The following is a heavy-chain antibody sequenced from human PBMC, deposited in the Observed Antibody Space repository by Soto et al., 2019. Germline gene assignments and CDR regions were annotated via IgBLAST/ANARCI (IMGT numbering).Heavy chain of an antibody. CDR1: GFAFSSYD. V-gene: IGHV3-64D*06. J-gene: IGHJ5*02. D-gene: IGHD3-22*01. CDR2: STSDGGST. CDR3: VKPPAHYYDSSAYYSA. Sequence: GGSLRLSCSASGFAFSSYDMHWVRLAPGKGLEYVSASTSDGGSTNFADSVKGRFTISRDNSRNMLYLQMSSLRAEDTAIYYCVKPPAHYYDSSAYYSAWGQGTLVTVSS.